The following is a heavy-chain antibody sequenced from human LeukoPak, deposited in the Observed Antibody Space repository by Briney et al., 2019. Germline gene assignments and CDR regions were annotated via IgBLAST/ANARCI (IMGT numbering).Heavy chain of an antibody. V-gene: IGHV1-3*03. CDR1: GYTFTSYV. CDR3: ARGAKFRSYGSGTYYTSLPFDP. D-gene: IGHD3-10*01. CDR2: INDGNGNT. Sequence: ASVKVSCKASGYTFTSYVMHWVRQAPGQGLEWMGCINDGNGNTKYSQEFQGRVTITRDTSASTAYMELSSLRSEDMAVYYCARGAKFRSYGSGTYYTSLPFDPWGQGTLVTVSS. J-gene: IGHJ5*02.